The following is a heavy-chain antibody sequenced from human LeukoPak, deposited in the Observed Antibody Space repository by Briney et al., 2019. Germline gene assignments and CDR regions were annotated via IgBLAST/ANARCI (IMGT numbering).Heavy chain of an antibody. CDR2: INPNSGGT. D-gene: IGHD6-13*01. CDR1: GYTFTGYY. V-gene: IGHV1-2*02. CDR3: ARDLRRAAAGRIPVNWFDP. Sequence: ASVKVSCKASGYTFTGYYMHWVRQAPGQGLEWMGWINPNSGGTNYAQKFQGRVTMTRDTSISTAYMELSGLRSDDTAVYYCARDLRRAAAGRIPVNWFDPWGQGTLVTVSS. J-gene: IGHJ5*02.